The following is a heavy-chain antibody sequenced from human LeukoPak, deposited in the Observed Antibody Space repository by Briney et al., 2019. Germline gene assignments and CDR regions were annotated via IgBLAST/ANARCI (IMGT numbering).Heavy chain of an antibody. CDR3: NLTPCSSTGCYAVALDY. D-gene: IGHD2-2*01. J-gene: IGHJ4*02. Sequence: ASVKVSCKASGGTFSSYAISWVRQAPGQGLEWMGRIIPILGIANYAQKFQGRVTITADKSTSTAYMELSSLRSEDTAVYYCNLTPCSSTGCYAVALDYWGQGTLVTVSS. CDR1: GGTFSSYA. V-gene: IGHV1-69*04. CDR2: IIPILGIA.